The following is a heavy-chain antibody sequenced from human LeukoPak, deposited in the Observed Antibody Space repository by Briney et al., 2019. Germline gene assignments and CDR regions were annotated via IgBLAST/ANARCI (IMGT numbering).Heavy chain of an antibody. CDR1: GDSIGSYS. D-gene: IGHD3-3*01. CDR3: ARDPVFWSGYAFDI. J-gene: IGHJ3*02. CDR2: IHYSGST. V-gene: IGHV4-59*12. Sequence: SETLSLTCTVSGDSIGSYSWSWIRQPPGKGLEWIGYIHYSGSTNYNPSLKSRVTISVDTSKNQFSLKLSSVTAADTAVYYCARDPVFWSGYAFDIWGQGTVVTVSS.